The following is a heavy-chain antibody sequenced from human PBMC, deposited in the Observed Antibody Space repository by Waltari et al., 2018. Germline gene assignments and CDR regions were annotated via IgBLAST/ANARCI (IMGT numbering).Heavy chain of an antibody. D-gene: IGHD2-15*01. J-gene: IGHJ4*02. CDR2: VHQSGRS. CDR3: ASDRGRGLYLDS. V-gene: IGHV4-4*02. Sequence: QVQLQESGPGLVKPSGTLSLPCTVSGDSISNNFFWSWVRQSPGKGLEWIGQVHQSGRSNYNPSLESRVTVSMDTSKNQFSLKMTSVTAADTAIYYCASDRGRGLYLDSWGQGTLVTVSP. CDR1: GDSISNNFF.